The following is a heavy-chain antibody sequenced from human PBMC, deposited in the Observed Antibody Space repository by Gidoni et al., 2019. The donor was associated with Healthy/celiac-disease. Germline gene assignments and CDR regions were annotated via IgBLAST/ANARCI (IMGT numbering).Heavy chain of an antibody. J-gene: IGHJ6*02. CDR3: ARDYTSSWYSYGMDV. CDR2: INTNTGNP. V-gene: IGHV7-4-1*02. Sequence: QVQLMQSGSELKKPGDSVKVSCKASGYTFTSYAMNWVRQAPGQGLEWMGWINTNTGNPTYAQCFTGRFVFSLDTSVSTAYLQISSLKAEDTAVYYCARDYTSSWYSYGMDVWGQGTTVTVSS. D-gene: IGHD3-16*01. CDR1: GYTFTSYA.